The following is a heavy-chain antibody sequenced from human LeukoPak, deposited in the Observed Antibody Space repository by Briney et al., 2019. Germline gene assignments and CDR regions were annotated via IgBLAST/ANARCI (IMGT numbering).Heavy chain of an antibody. Sequence: SETLSLTCAVYGGSFSGYYWSWIRQPPGKGLEWIGEINHSGSTNYNPSLKSRVTISVDMSKNQFSLKLSSVTAADTAVYYCARGSTNNFDYWGQGTLVTVSS. V-gene: IGHV4-34*01. J-gene: IGHJ4*02. CDR2: INHSGST. CDR3: ARGSTNNFDY. D-gene: IGHD1/OR15-1a*01. CDR1: GGSFSGYY.